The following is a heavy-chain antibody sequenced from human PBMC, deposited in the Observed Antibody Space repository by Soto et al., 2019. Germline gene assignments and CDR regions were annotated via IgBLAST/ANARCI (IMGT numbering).Heavy chain of an antibody. CDR2: ISTFNGKT. J-gene: IGHJ3*01. V-gene: IGHV1-18*01. CDR3: ARLLTEGATFREDAFDL. D-gene: IGHD1-26*01. CDR1: RYTFTSHG. Sequence: QVQLVQSGGDVKTPGASVKVSCTTFRYTFTSHGIAWVRQAPGQGLKWMGWISTFNGKTDYAQKFQGRVTMTADTLTSTVHMELRSLRSDDTAVYYCARLLTEGATFREDAFDLWGQGTKVTVSS.